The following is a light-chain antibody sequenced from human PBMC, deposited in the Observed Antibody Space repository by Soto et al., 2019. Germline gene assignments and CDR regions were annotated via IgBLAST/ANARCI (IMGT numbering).Light chain of an antibody. CDR1: SSDVGGYNY. CDR3: TSYTSTSNLL. Sequence: QSALTQPASVSGSPGQSITISCTGTSSDVGGYNYVSWYQQYPGKAPKLMIYEVTNRPSGVSNRCSGSKSGNTASLTISGLQAVDEADYYCTSYTSTSNLLFGGGTKLTVL. CDR2: EVT. J-gene: IGLJ2*01. V-gene: IGLV2-14*01.